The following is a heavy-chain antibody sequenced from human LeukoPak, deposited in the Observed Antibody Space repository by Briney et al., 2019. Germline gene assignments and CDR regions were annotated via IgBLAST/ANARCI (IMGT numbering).Heavy chain of an antibody. D-gene: IGHD6-6*01. J-gene: IGHJ4*02. CDR2: VFYTGST. V-gene: IGHV4-59*12. CDR3: ARESYSGSYLFDF. CDR1: GGSISSYY. Sequence: SETLSLTCTVSGGSISSYYWTWIRQPPGKGLEWIGYVFYTGSTNYNPSLKSRVTMSVDTSKNQISLKVNSVTAADTAVYYCARESYSGSYLFDFWGQGTLVTVSS.